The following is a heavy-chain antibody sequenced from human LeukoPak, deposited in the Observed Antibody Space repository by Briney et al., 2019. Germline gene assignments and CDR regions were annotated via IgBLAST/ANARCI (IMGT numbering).Heavy chain of an antibody. CDR1: GGSITSSSYY. CDR3: ARGHDSIKTFGEVIKSRTRWFDP. Sequence: PSETLSLTCTVSGGSITSSSYYWSWLRPPPGKGLEGIGSNYYSGSTYYKPSLKSRVTISTDRSKYQLSLKLSSATAADPAVYYWARGHDSIKTFGEVIKSRTRWFDPWGQGTLVTVSS. D-gene: IGHD3-3*01. CDR2: NYYSGST. J-gene: IGHJ5*02. V-gene: IGHV4-39*07.